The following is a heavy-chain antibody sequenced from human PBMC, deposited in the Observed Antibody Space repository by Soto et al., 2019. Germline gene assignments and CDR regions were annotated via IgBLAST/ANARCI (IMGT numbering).Heavy chain of an antibody. CDR1: GLTFTSSA. D-gene: IGHD3-3*01. V-gene: IGHV1-58*01. Sequence: AAVKVSCKASGLTFTSSAVQGVGQAGGQGGEGIGWIVVGSGNTNYAQKFQERGTITREMSTRTAYMELRSLRSDDTAVYYCAAGQKPIFGVVGGSYGMDVWGQGTTVTVSS. J-gene: IGHJ6*02. CDR3: AAGQKPIFGVVGGSYGMDV. CDR2: IVVGSGNT.